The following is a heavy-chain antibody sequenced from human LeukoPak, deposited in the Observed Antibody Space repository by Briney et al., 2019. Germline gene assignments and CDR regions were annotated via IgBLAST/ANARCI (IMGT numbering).Heavy chain of an antibody. Sequence: GGSLRLSCVASGFTFSSYAMHWVRQAPGKGLEYVSAISSNGGSTYYADSVKGRFTISRANSKNTLYLQMSRLRAEDSAVYYCVKGHLAWELGDYFDYWGQGTLVTVSS. D-gene: IGHD1-26*01. J-gene: IGHJ4*02. V-gene: IGHV3-64D*09. CDR2: ISSNGGST. CDR3: VKGHLAWELGDYFDY. CDR1: GFTFSSYA.